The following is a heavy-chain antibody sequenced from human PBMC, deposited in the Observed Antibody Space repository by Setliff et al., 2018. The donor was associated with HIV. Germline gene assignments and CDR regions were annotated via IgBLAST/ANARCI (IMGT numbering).Heavy chain of an antibody. CDR1: GFTFGDYA. J-gene: IGHJ6*03. CDR2: ISGNPYGGTT. D-gene: IGHD3-3*01. V-gene: IGHV3-49*03. Sequence: PGGSLRLSCTASGFTFGDYAMTWFRQAPGKGLEWVGFISGNPYGGTTEYAASVKGRFTISRDDSKSIAYLQMNSLKTEDTAVYYCSRGVLQFLEWSSSGDYYYYMDVWGKGTTVTVSS. CDR3: SRGVLQFLEWSSSGDYYYYMDV.